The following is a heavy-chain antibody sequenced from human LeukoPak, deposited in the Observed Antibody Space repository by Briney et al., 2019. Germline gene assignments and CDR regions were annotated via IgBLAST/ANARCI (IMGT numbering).Heavy chain of an antibody. CDR3: ARDGVAAMVSSFDY. CDR1: GFTFSSYS. Sequence: GGSLRLSCAASGFTFSSYSMNWVRQAPGKGLEWVSSISSSSYIYYADSVKGRFTISRDNAKNSLYLQMNSLRAEDTAVYYCARDGVAAMVSSFDYWGQGTLVTVSS. V-gene: IGHV3-21*01. CDR2: ISSSSYI. J-gene: IGHJ4*02. D-gene: IGHD5-18*01.